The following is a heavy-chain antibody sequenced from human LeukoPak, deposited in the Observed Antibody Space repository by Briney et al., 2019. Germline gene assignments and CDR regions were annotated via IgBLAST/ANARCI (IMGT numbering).Heavy chain of an antibody. D-gene: IGHD1-20*01. CDR3: ATWGYNWNDNSFDY. CDR1: GYTFTGYY. V-gene: IGHV1-46*01. J-gene: IGHJ4*02. CDR2: INPSGGST. Sequence: ASAKVSCKASGYTFTGYYMHWVRQAPGQGLEWMGIINPSGGSTNYAQKFQGRVTMTRDTSTSTVYMELSSLRSEDTAVYYCATWGYNWNDNSFDYWGQGTLVTVSS.